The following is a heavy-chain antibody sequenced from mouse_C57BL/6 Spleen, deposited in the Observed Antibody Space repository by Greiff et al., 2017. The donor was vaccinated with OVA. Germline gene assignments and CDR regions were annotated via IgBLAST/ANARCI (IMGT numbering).Heavy chain of an antibody. CDR3: ARWPYAMDY. J-gene: IGHJ4*01. CDR2: IRNKANGYTT. CDR1: GFTFTDYY. V-gene: IGHV7-3*01. Sequence: EVKVVESGGGLVQPGGSLSLSCAASGFTFTDYYMSWVRQPPGKALEWLGFIRNKANGYTTEYSASVKGRFTISRDNSQSILYLQMNALRAEDSATYYCARWPYAMDYWGQGTSVTVSS.